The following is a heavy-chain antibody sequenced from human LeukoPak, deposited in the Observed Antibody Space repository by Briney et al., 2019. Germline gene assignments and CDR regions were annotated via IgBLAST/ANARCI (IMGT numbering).Heavy chain of an antibody. D-gene: IGHD6-19*01. Sequence: ASVKVSCKASGYTFTSYYMHWVRQAPGQGLEWMGIINPSGGSTSYAQKFQGRVTMTRDMSTSTVYMELSSLRSEDTAVYYCAGEFGSSGFDYWGQGTLVTVSS. CDR2: INPSGGST. CDR1: GYTFTSYY. V-gene: IGHV1-46*01. J-gene: IGHJ4*02. CDR3: AGEFGSSGFDY.